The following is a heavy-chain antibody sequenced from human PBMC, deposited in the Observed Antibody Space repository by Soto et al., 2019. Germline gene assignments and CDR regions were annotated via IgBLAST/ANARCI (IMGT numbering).Heavy chain of an antibody. V-gene: IGHV4-59*11. D-gene: IGHD6-19*01. CDR1: GGSISSHY. CDR3: ARDRGNSGWYGDYYYMDV. Sequence: SETLSLTCTVSGGSISSHYWSWTRQPPGKGLEWIGHIYYSGSTNYNPSLKSRVTISVDTSKNHFSLKLSSVTAADTAVYYCARDRGNSGWYGDYYYMDVWGKGTPVTVSS. J-gene: IGHJ6*03. CDR2: IYYSGST.